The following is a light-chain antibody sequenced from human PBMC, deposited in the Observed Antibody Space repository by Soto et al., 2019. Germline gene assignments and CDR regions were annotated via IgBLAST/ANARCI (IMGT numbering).Light chain of an antibody. CDR3: MQPLQSWT. Sequence: DIVMTQSPLSLPVNPGEPASISCRSRQSLLDSNGYNYLDWYLQKPGKSPQLLIYLGYNRASGVPDRFSGSGSGTDFTLKISRVEAEDVGVYYCMQPLQSWTFGQGTKVDIK. CDR1: QSLLDSNGYNY. V-gene: IGKV2-28*01. CDR2: LGY. J-gene: IGKJ1*01.